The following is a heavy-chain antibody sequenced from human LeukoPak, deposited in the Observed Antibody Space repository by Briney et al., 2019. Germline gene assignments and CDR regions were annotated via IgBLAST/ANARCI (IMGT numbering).Heavy chain of an antibody. Sequence: GESLKISCKGSGYRFTTYWIGWVRQMPGKGLEWMGIIYPGDSDTRYSPSFQGQVTISADKSISTAYLQWSSLKASDTAMYYCARGGSGSYYLHWFDPWGQGTLVTVSS. V-gene: IGHV5-51*01. CDR2: IYPGDSDT. CDR3: ARGGSGSYYLHWFDP. D-gene: IGHD1-26*01. J-gene: IGHJ5*02. CDR1: GYRFTTYW.